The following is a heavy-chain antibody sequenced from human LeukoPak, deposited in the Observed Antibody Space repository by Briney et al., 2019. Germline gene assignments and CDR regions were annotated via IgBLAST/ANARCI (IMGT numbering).Heavy chain of an antibody. D-gene: IGHD7-27*01. J-gene: IGHJ4*02. V-gene: IGHV4-31*03. CDR1: GVSIRRGGYY. CDR3: ASTGDSDY. CDR2: NYYSGST. Sequence: PSDTLSLISTLAGVSIRRGGYYCGSVCHHPGTFLGWNGYNYYSGSTYYNPSLKSRITISVDTSKNQFSLKLSSVTAADTAVYYCASTGDSDYWGQGTLVTVSS.